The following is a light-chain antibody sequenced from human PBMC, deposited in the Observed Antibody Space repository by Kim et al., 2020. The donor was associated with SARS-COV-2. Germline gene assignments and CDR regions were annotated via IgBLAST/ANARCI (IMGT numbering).Light chain of an antibody. CDR3: QAWDSSTVV. CDR1: KLGDKY. J-gene: IGLJ2*01. V-gene: IGLV3-1*01. Sequence: SVSPGQTASITCSGDKLGDKYACWYQQKPGQSPVLVIYQDSKRPSGIPGLFSGYNFGNTATLTISGTQAMDEADYYCQAWDSSTVVFGGGTQLTVL. CDR2: QDS.